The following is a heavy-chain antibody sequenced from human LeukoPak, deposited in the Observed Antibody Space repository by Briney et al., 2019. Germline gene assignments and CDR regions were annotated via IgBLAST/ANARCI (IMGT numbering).Heavy chain of an antibody. CDR1: GVSISSGGYS. V-gene: IGHV4-30-2*01. CDR3: ARDLASIVGAPGTFDI. Sequence: SQTLSLTCAVSGVSISSGGYSWSWIRQPPGKGLEWIGYIYHSGSTYYNPSLKSRVTISVDTSKNQFFLKLSSVTAADTAVYYCARDLASIVGAPGTFDIWGQGTLVTVSS. J-gene: IGHJ3*02. D-gene: IGHD1-26*01. CDR2: IYHSGST.